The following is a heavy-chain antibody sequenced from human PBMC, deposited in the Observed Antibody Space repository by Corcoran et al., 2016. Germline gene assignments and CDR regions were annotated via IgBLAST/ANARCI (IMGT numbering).Heavy chain of an antibody. J-gene: IGHJ3*02. Sequence: VQLQESGPGLVKPSETLSLTCTVSAYSISSGYYWGWIRQPPGEGLEWIGSIYHSGSTYYNPSLKSRRTISVDTSKNQFSLKLSSVTAVDTAVYYGARVLGPRGYGGNTSRGDAFDIWGQGTMVTVSS. CDR2: IYHSGST. D-gene: IGHD4-17*01. V-gene: IGHV4-38-2*02. CDR1: AYSISSGYY. CDR3: ARVLGPRGYGGNTSRGDAFDI.